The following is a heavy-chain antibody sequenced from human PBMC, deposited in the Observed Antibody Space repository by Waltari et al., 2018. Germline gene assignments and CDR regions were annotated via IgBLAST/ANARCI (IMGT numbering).Heavy chain of an antibody. CDR3: ARGLAGDDAFDI. CDR2: IYSGGST. D-gene: IGHD3-10*01. V-gene: IGHV3-53*01. CDR1: GFTVSSNY. Sequence: EVQLVESGGGLIQPGGSLRLACAASGFTVSSNYITWVRQAPGKGLEWVSVIYSGGSTYYADSVKGRFTISRDNSKNTLYLQMNSLRAEDTAVYYCARGLAGDDAFDIWGQGTMVTVSS. J-gene: IGHJ3*02.